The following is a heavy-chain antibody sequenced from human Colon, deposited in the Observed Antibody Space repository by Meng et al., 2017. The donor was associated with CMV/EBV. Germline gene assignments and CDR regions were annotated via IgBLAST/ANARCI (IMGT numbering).Heavy chain of an antibody. CDR1: GYTFNAYY. V-gene: IGHV1-2*06. CDR3: ARELDSGGFDY. D-gene: IGHD1-26*01. CDR2: INPISGGT. J-gene: IGHJ4*02. Sequence: SCKASGYTFNAYYIHWVRQAPGQGLEWMGRINPISGGTNYAQKFQGRVTLTRDTSFTTDYMELSSLTSDNTAVYYCARELDSGGFDYWGQGTLVTVSS.